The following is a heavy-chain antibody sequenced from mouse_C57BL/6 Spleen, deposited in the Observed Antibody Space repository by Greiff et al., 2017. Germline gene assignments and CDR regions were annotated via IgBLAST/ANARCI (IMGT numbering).Heavy chain of an antibody. CDR2: LWRGGST. J-gene: IGHJ3*01. D-gene: IGHD1-1*01. CDR1: GFSLTSYG. Sequence: QVQLQQSGPGLVQPSQSLSITCTVSGFSLTSYGVHWVRQSPGKGLEWLGVLWRGGSTDYNAALMSRLSITKDNANSQVFFKMNSLQADDTAIYYCAKNNNYGSSAWFAYWGQGTLVTVSA. CDR3: AKNNNYGSSAWFAY. V-gene: IGHV2-5*01.